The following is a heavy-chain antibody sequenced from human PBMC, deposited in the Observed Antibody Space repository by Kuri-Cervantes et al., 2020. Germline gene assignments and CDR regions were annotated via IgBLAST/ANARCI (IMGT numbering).Heavy chain of an antibody. Sequence: GESLKISCKVSGYTLTELSMHWVRQAPGKGLEWMGGFDPEDGETIYAQKFQGRVTMTEDTSTDTAYMELSSLRSEDTAVYYCARVGVYSSGWGGNYYYGMDVWGQGTTVTVSS. V-gene: IGHV1-24*01. CDR2: FDPEDGET. D-gene: IGHD6-19*01. CDR3: ARVGVYSSGWGGNYYYGMDV. CDR1: GYTLTELS. J-gene: IGHJ6*02.